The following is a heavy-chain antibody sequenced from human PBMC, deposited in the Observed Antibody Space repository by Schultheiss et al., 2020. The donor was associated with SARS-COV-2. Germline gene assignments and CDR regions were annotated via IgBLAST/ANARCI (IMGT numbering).Heavy chain of an antibody. CDR1: DGSFSDYY. J-gene: IGHJ4*02. Sequence: SQTLSLTCAVSDGSFSDYYWTWIRQPPGKGLEWIGEIDHSGGTNYNPSLKSRVTISVDTSKNQLSLKLTSLTAADTAVYYCARSASEDSSGYFDYWGQGTLVTVSS. D-gene: IGHD3-22*01. CDR2: IDHSGGT. CDR3: ARSASEDSSGYFDY. V-gene: IGHV4-34*01.